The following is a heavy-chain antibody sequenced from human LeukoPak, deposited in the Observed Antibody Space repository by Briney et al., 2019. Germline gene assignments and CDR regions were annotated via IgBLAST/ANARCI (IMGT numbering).Heavy chain of an antibody. V-gene: IGHV1-8*01. CDR2: MNPNSGNT. Sequence: ASVKVSCKASGYTLTSYDINWVRQATGQGLEWMGWMNPNSGNTGYAQKFQGRVTMTRNTSISTAYMELSILRSEDTAVYYCARGIRRGDYCFDPWGQGTLVTVSS. J-gene: IGHJ5*02. CDR3: ARGIRRGDYCFDP. CDR1: GYTLTSYD. D-gene: IGHD2-21*02.